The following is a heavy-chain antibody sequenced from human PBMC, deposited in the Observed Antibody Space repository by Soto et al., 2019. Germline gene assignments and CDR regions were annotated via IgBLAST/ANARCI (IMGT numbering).Heavy chain of an antibody. CDR2: ISSSGSTI. V-gene: IGHV3-11*01. CDR3: ARGQQWLVHSFDY. J-gene: IGHJ4*02. D-gene: IGHD6-19*01. Sequence: GGSLRLSCAASGFTFSDYYMRWIRQAPGKGLEWVSYISSSGSTIYYADSVKGRFTISRDNAKNSLYLQMNSLRAEDTAVYYCARGQQWLVHSFDYWGQGTLVTVSS. CDR1: GFTFSDYY.